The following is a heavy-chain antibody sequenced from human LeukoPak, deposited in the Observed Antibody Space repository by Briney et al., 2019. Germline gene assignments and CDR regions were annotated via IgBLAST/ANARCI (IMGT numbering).Heavy chain of an antibody. V-gene: IGHV4-38-2*02. J-gene: IGHJ4*02. CDR2: IYHSGST. Sequence: PSETLSLTCTVSGYSISSGYYWGWIRQPPGKGLEWIGSIYHSGSTYYNPSLKSRVTISVDTSKNQFSLKLSSVTAADTAVYYCAREVAGRGGDVDYWGQGTLVTVSS. CDR3: AREVAGRGGDVDY. D-gene: IGHD6-19*01. CDR1: GYSISSGYY.